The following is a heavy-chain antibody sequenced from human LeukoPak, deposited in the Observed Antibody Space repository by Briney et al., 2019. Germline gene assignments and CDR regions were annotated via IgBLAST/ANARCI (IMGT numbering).Heavy chain of an antibody. CDR2: IYTSGST. CDR1: GGSISSYY. CDR3: ARDTAMAPDYYFDY. V-gene: IGHV4-4*07. D-gene: IGHD5-18*01. Sequence: SETLSLTCTVSGGSISSYYWSWIRQPAGKGLEWIGRIYTSGSTNYNPTLESRVTMSVDTSKNQFSLKLSSVTAADTAVYYCARDTAMAPDYYFDYWGQGTLVTVSS. J-gene: IGHJ4*02.